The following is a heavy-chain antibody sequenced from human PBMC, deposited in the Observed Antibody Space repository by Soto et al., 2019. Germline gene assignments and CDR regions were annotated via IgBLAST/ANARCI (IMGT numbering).Heavy chain of an antibody. V-gene: IGHV3-23*01. Sequence: EVQVLESGGGLVQPGGSLRLSCAASGFSFSHYAMNWVRQAPGKGLEWVSSIDYSGVNTRYADSVKGRFTTSRDNSKNTLFLQMNSLRGDDTAVYYCSTDSSGGEFDCWGQGTLVTVSS. D-gene: IGHD6-19*01. J-gene: IGHJ4*02. CDR3: STDSSGGEFDC. CDR2: IDYSGVNT. CDR1: GFSFSHYA.